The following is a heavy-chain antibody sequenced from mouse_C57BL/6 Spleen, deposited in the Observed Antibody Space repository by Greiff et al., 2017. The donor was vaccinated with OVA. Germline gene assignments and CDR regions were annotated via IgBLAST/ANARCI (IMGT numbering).Heavy chain of an antibody. CDR2: IWSGGST. V-gene: IGHV2-2*01. CDR3: ARGGTVAYFDY. D-gene: IGHD1-1*01. CDR1: GFSLTSYG. J-gene: IGHJ2*01. Sequence: VQLVESGPGLVQPSQRLSITCTVSGFSLTSYGVHWVRQSPGKGLEWLGVIWSGGSTDYNAAFISRLSISKDNSKSQVFFKMNSLQADDTAIYYCARGGTVAYFDYWGQGTTLTVSS.